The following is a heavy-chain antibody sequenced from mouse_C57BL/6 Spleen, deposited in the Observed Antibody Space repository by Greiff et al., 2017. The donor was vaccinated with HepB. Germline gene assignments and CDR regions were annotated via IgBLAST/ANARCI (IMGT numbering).Heavy chain of an antibody. CDR3: ARSPHYGHFDY. D-gene: IGHD1-2*01. CDR2: INPSNGGT. CDR1: GYTFPSYW. J-gene: IGHJ2*01. V-gene: IGHV1-53*01. Sequence: VQLQQPGTELVKPGASVKLSCKASGYTFPSYWLHWVKQRPGQGLEWIGNINPSNGGTNYNEKFKSKATLTLDKSSSTAYMQLSSLTSEDSAVYYCARSPHYGHFDYWGQGTTLTVSS.